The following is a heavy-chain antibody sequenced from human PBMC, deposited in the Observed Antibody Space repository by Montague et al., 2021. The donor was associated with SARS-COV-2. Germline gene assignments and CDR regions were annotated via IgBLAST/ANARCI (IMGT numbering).Heavy chain of an antibody. J-gene: IGHJ4*02. CDR1: GDSISYFY. CDR3: ARDVVAAPGTFDC. D-gene: IGHD6-13*01. Sequence: SETLSLTCTVSGDSISYFYWSWIRQPAGKGLERIGRVSASGSTNYNPSLNSRVTMSVDTSKKQFSLRLSPVTAADTAVYYCARDVVAAPGTFDCWGQGTLVTVSS. V-gene: IGHV4-4*07. CDR2: VSASGST.